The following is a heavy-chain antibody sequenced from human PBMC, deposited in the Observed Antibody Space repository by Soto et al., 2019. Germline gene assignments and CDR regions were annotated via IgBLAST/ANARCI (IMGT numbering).Heavy chain of an antibody. D-gene: IGHD6-19*01. CDR2: INGNADNS. Sequence: GGSLRLSCAASGFSFVSYWMHWVRQVPGEGLAWVSRINGNADNSDYADSVKGRFTISRDNAMNRLYLQMDGLRADDTGVYYCVRDFRGAVAGSEFDHWGQGTLVTVSS. J-gene: IGHJ4*02. CDR1: GFSFVSYW. CDR3: VRDFRGAVAGSEFDH. V-gene: IGHV3-74*01.